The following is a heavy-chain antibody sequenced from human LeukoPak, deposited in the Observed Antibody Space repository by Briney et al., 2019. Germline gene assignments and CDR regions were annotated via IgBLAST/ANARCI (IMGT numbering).Heavy chain of an antibody. CDR1: GYTFTSYG. D-gene: IGHD3-10*01. CDR3: ARGLYYYGSGRSWFGDAFDI. Sequence: SVKVSCKASGYTFTSYGISWVRQAPGQGLEWMGWISAVTGNTEYPQKVHLQGRVTVTRDTSTSTAYMELRSLRSDDTAVYYCARGLYYYGSGRSWFGDAFDIWGQGTMVTVSS. CDR2: ISAVTGNT. J-gene: IGHJ3*02. V-gene: IGHV1-18*01.